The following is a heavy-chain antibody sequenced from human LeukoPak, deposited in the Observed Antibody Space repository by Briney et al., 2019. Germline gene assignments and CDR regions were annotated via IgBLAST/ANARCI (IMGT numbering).Heavy chain of an antibody. CDR3: ARGGLVMFDQ. J-gene: IGHJ4*02. CDR1: GFSFSYYW. D-gene: IGHD1-26*01. V-gene: IGHV3-7*03. Sequence: GGSLRLSCGASGFSFSYYWMSWARQAPGKGLEWVARVKGDGSEKSYVDSVKGRFTISRDNAKNSLFLQMDNLRADDTAVYYCARGGLVMFDQWGQGTQVTVSS. CDR2: VKGDGSEK.